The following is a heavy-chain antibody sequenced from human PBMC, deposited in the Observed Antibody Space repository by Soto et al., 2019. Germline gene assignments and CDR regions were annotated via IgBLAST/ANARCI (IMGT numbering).Heavy chain of an antibody. CDR3: ARHDCSSTRCYNFGMDV. V-gene: IGHV5-10-1*01. CDR1: GYRFTNYW. Sequence: PGESLKISCKGSGYRFTNYWISWVRQMPGKGLEWMGRIDPSDSYIKYSPSFQGHVTISADNSISTAYLQWSSLKASDTAMYYCARHDCSSTRCYNFGMDVWGQGTTVTVSS. D-gene: IGHD2-2*02. CDR2: IDPSDSYI. J-gene: IGHJ6*02.